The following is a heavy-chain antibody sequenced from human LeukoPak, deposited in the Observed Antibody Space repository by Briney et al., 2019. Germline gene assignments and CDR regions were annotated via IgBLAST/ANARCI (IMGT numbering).Heavy chain of an antibody. CDR3: ARDCSSTSCYRGGFDP. CDR1: GFTFSSYW. Sequence: PGGSLRLSCAASGFTFSSYWMSWVRQAPGKGLEWVANIKQDGSEKCYVDSVKGRFTISRDNAKNSLYLQMNSLRAEDTAVYYCARDCSSTSCYRGGFDPWGQGTLVTVSS. J-gene: IGHJ5*02. CDR2: IKQDGSEK. V-gene: IGHV3-7*01. D-gene: IGHD2-2*01.